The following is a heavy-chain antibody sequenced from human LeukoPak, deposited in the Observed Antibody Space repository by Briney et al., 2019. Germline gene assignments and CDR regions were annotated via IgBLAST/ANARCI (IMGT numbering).Heavy chain of an antibody. D-gene: IGHD4-17*01. CDR1: GYTFTSYG. V-gene: IGHV1-18*01. Sequence: GASVKVSCKASGYTFTSYGISWVRQAPGQGLEWMGWISAYNGNTNYAQKLQGRVTMTTDTSTSTAYMELRSLRSDDTAVYYCARRVHYCDYGENFDYWGQGTLVTVSS. CDR2: ISAYNGNT. CDR3: ARRVHYCDYGENFDY. J-gene: IGHJ4*02.